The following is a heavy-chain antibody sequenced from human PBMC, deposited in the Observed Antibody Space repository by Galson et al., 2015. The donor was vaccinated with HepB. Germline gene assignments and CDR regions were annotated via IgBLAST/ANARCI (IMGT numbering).Heavy chain of an antibody. V-gene: IGHV3-11*06. CDR3: ARDNGLLGPGEGYYDSSGLAFDI. Sequence: SLRLSCAASGFTFSDYYMSWIRQAPGKGLEWVSYTSSSSSYTNYADSVKGRFTISRDSAKNSLYLQMNSLRAEDTAVYYCARDNGLLGPGEGYYDSSGLAFDIWGQGTMVTVSS. D-gene: IGHD3-22*01. CDR1: GFTFSDYY. CDR2: TSSSSSYT. J-gene: IGHJ3*02.